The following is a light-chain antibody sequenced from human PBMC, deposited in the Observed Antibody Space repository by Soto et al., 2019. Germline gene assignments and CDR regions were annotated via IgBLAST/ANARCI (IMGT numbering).Light chain of an antibody. CDR1: SSDVGGYNY. Sequence: QSALTQPPSASGSPGQSVTISCTGTSSDVGGYNYVSWYQQHPGEAPKLMIYEVSKRPSGVPDRFSGSKSGNTASLTVSGLQAEDVADYYCSSYAGSNNFVFGGGTKLTVL. CDR2: EVS. V-gene: IGLV2-8*01. J-gene: IGLJ3*02. CDR3: SSYAGSNNFV.